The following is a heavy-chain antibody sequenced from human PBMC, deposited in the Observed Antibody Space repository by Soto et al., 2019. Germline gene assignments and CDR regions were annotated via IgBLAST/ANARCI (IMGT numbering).Heavy chain of an antibody. J-gene: IGHJ3*02. CDR3: ATDGVAARPGDAFDI. Sequence: GGSLRLSCEASGFTFTKYSMNWVRQAPGKGLEWISHISGNSDSIYYADPVKGRFTISRDNDKRSLYLQMNSLRDEDTAVYYCATDGVAARPGDAFDIWGQGTMVTVSS. CDR1: GFTFTKYS. D-gene: IGHD6-6*01. CDR2: ISGNSDSI. V-gene: IGHV3-48*02.